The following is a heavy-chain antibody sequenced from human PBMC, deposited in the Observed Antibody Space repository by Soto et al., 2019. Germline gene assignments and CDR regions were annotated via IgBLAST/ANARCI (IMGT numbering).Heavy chain of an antibody. CDR2: ISDSGAST. CDR3: ARDHEESSSWLTSHNGFDP. V-gene: IGHV3-23*01. CDR1: GFTFSSYA. J-gene: IGHJ5*02. D-gene: IGHD6-13*01. Sequence: EVQLLASGGGLLQPGGSLRLSCAASGFTFSSYAMSWVRQAPGTGLEWVSAISDSGASTYYADSVKGWFTISRDTSKNALYPQMNSLRAEDTGVYYWARDHEESSSWLTSHNGFDPWGQGTLVTVSS.